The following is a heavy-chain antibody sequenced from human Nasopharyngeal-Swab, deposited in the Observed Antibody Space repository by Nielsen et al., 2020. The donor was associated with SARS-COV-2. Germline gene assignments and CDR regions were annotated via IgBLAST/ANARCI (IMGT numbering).Heavy chain of an antibody. CDR2: ISSSSTI. D-gene: IGHD3-22*01. CDR1: GFTFSSYS. J-gene: IGHJ6*02. V-gene: IGHV3-48*02. Sequence: GESLKISCAASGFTFSSYSMNWVRQAPGKGLEWVSYISSSSTIYYADSVKGRFTISRDNAKNSLYLQMNSLRDEDTAVYYCARGGRWDDSTEWDYYYYGMDVWGQGTTVTVSS. CDR3: ARGGRWDDSTEWDYYYYGMDV.